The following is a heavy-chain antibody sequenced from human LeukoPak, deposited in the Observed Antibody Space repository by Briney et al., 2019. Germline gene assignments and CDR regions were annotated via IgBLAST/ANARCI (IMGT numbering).Heavy chain of an antibody. D-gene: IGHD6-25*01. CDR2: ISSSSSYI. Sequence: GGSLRLSCAASGFTFSSYSMNWVRQAPGKGLEWVSSISSSSSYIYYADSVKGRFTISRDNARNSLYLQMNSLRAEDTAVYYCARDGLAAATLHWCFDLWGRGTLVTVSS. CDR1: GFTFSSYS. V-gene: IGHV3-21*01. J-gene: IGHJ2*01. CDR3: ARDGLAAATLHWCFDL.